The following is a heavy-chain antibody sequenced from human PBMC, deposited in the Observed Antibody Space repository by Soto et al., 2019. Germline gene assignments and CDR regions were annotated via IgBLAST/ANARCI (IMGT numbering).Heavy chain of an antibody. CDR1: GYSFTAYG. Sequence: QVQVVQSGDEVKETGASVRVSCKTSGYSFTAYGISWVRQAPGQGLEWMGWISCYNGKTKYAQKVQGRVTMTTDTCTRPAYMDVRSLRSDETAIYYCARDAPPPELRFLEWHNYDYNGMDVWGQGTTVTVSS. CDR3: ARDAPPPELRFLEWHNYDYNGMDV. D-gene: IGHD3-3*01. V-gene: IGHV1-18*01. J-gene: IGHJ6*02. CDR2: ISCYNGKT.